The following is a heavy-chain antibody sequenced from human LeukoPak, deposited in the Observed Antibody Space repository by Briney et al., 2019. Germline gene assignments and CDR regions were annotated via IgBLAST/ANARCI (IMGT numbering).Heavy chain of an antibody. V-gene: IGHV3-33*01. D-gene: IGHD4-17*01. J-gene: IGHJ4*02. CDR3: ARGGTTVTTNLFDY. CDR2: MRTDGNNK. CDR1: GFNFSGCA. Sequence: GGALRLSFAASGFNFSGCALHWGRPAPGKGGEGGAVMRTDGNNKYYADSVKGRFTISRDNSKNTLDLQMNSLRAEDTAVYYCARGGTTVTTNLFDYWGQGTLVTVSS.